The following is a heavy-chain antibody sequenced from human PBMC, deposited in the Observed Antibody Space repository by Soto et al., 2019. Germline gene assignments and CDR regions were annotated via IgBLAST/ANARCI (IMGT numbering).Heavy chain of an antibody. CDR2: IYAGSSP. CDR3: TRPKNELRFYSYNGIDV. V-gene: IGHV3-66*04. CDR1: GFIARNNF. Sequence: GGSLRLSCAASGFIARNNFMSWVRQAPGKGLEFVSVIYAGSSPYYADSVAGRFVISRDNSNNTLYLQMNSLRAEDTAVYYCTRPKNELRFYSYNGIDVWGQGTTVTVSS. D-gene: IGHD5-12*01. J-gene: IGHJ6*02.